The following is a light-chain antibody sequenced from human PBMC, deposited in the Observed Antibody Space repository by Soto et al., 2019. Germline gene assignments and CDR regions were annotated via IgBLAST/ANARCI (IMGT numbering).Light chain of an antibody. V-gene: IGKV3-20*01. Sequence: EIVLTQSPGTLYLSPGERATLSCRASQSFSRQSLSWYQQKPGQAPRLLIYSVSMRATGIPDRFSGSGGGTHFTLTISRLETEDFAVYYCQQYDKSPRTFGQGTKVDIK. CDR2: SVS. CDR3: QQYDKSPRT. CDR1: QSFSRQS. J-gene: IGKJ1*01.